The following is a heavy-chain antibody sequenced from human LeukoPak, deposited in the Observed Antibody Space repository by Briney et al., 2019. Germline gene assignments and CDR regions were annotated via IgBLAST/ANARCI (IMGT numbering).Heavy chain of an antibody. V-gene: IGHV4-59*11. CDR2: ISYIRST. D-gene: IGHD4-17*01. J-gene: IGHJ3*02. CDR1: AASFSSHY. CDR3: ARDLVTVTKGFDI. Sequence: PSETLSLTCAVSAASFSSHYWTWIRQSPGKGLEWIGYISYIRSTNYNPSLKSRVTISIDTSRNQFSLKLRSVTAADTAVYYCARDLVTVTKGFDIWGQGTMVSVSS.